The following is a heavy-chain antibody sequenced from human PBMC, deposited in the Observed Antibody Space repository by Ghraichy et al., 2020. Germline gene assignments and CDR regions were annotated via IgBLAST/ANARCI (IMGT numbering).Heavy chain of an antibody. J-gene: IGHJ6*03. V-gene: IGHV1-69*13. CDR3: ARTPINCSSTSCYPYYYMDV. CDR1: GGTFSSYA. CDR2: IIPIFGTA. D-gene: IGHD2-2*01. Sequence: SVKVSCKASGGTFSSYAISWVRQAPGQGLEWMGRIIPIFGTANYAQKFQGRVTITADESTSTAYMELSSLRSEDTAVYYCARTPINCSSTSCYPYYYMDVWGKGTTVTVSS.